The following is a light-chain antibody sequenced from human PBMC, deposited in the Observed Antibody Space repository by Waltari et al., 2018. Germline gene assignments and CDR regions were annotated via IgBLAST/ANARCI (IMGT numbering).Light chain of an antibody. CDR2: YKSESDK. V-gene: IGLV5-45*02. J-gene: IGLJ3*02. Sequence: QAVLTQPSSLSASPGASASLTCTLRSGINVANYRIHWYQQKPGSPPQYLLGYKSESDKQQGSGVPSRVYGSKDVSANAGILLICGLPSEDEADYYCMIWHRSTWVFGGGTKLTVL. CDR1: SGINVANYR. CDR3: MIWHRSTWV.